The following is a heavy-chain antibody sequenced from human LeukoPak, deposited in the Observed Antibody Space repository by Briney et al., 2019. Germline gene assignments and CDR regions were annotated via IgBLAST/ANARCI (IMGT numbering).Heavy chain of an antibody. CDR1: GGSISSYY. V-gene: IGHV4-59*01. CDR2: IYYSGST. CDR3: ARHLGYCSGGSCYGGWFDP. J-gene: IGHJ5*02. D-gene: IGHD2-15*01. Sequence: SETLSLTCTVSGGSISSYYWSWIRQPPGKGLEWIGYIYYSGSTNYNSSLKSRVTISVDTSKNQFSLKLSSVTAADTAVYYCARHLGYCSGGSCYGGWFDPWGQGTLVTVSS.